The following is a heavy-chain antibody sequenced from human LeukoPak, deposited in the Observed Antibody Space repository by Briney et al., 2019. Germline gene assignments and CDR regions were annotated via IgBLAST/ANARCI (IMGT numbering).Heavy chain of an antibody. Sequence: SETLSLTCTVSGGSISSYYWSWIRQPPGKGLEWIGYISYSGSTNFNPSLKSRVTISVDTSKNQFSLKLCSVTAADTAVYYCAREGTAGTNLNWFDPWGQGTLVTVSS. D-gene: IGHD1-1*01. V-gene: IGHV4-59*01. CDR3: AREGTAGTNLNWFDP. J-gene: IGHJ5*02. CDR2: ISYSGST. CDR1: GGSISSYY.